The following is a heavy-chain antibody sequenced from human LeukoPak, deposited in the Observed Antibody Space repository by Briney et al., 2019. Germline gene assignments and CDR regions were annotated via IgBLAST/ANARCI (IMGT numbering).Heavy chain of an antibody. V-gene: IGHV1-3*01. CDR2: INAGNGNT. D-gene: IGHD6-13*01. CDR1: GYTFTSYA. J-gene: IGHJ4*02. CDR3: ARARIAAAGTLLGY. Sequence: ASVKVSCKASGYTFTSYAMHWVRQAPGQRLEWMGWINAGNGNTKYSQKFQGRVTITRDTSASTAYMELSSLRSEDTAVYYCARARIAAAGTLLGYWGQGTLVTVSP.